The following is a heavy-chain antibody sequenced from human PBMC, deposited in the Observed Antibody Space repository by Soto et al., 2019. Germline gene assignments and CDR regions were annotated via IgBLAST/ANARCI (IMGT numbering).Heavy chain of an antibody. D-gene: IGHD3-10*01. V-gene: IGHV4-39*01. Sequence: SETLSLTCTVSGGSISSSSYYWGWIRQPPGKGLEWIGSIYYSGSTYYNPSLKSRVTISVDTSKNQFSLKLSSVTAADTAVYYCARLTVGFGELFSHFWYFDLWGRGTLVTVSS. CDR3: ARLTVGFGELFSHFWYFDL. CDR1: GGSISSSSYY. J-gene: IGHJ2*01. CDR2: IYYSGST.